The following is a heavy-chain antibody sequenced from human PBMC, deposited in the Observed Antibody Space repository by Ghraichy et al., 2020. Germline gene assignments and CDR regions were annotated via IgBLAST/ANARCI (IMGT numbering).Heavy chain of an antibody. J-gene: IGHJ4*02. V-gene: IGHV3-7*03. D-gene: IGHD5-18*01. CDR1: GFTFSSYW. CDR2: IKQDGSEK. CDR3: ARVGQRGYSFGTDFEY. Sequence: GGSLRLSCAASGFTFSSYWMSWVRQAPGKGLEWVANIKQDGSEKYYVDSVKGRFTISRDNAKNSLYLQMNSLRAEDTAVYYCARVGQRGYSFGTDFEYWGQGTLVTVSS.